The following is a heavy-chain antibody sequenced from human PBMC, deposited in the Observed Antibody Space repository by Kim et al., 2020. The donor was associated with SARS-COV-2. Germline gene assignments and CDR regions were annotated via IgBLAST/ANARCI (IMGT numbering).Heavy chain of an antibody. J-gene: IGHJ4*02. CDR2: ISSSSAYI. Sequence: GGSLRLSCVASGFPFSRYTINWVRQAPGKGPECVSSISSSSAYIYYADSVRGRFTISRDNARNSLFLEMNNLRADDTAVYYCVRDRRGDVVATHYRKYFFDFWGRGPLVTVSS. V-gene: IGHV3-21*01. D-gene: IGHD5-12*01. CDR3: VRDRRGDVVATHYRKYFFDF. CDR1: GFPFSRYT.